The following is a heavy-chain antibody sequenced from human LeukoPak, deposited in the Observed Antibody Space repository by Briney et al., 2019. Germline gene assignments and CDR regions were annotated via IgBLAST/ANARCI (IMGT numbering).Heavy chain of an antibody. CDR2: IRSEANSYAT. V-gene: IGHV3-73*01. Sequence: GGSLKLSCAASGFTFSGSAIQWVRQASGKGLEWVGRIRSEANSYATAYAASVRGRFTISRDDSKYTAYLQMNSLKTEDTAVYYCTRPHPSCTGGVCFWDWGQGTLVTVSS. CDR1: GFTFSGSA. CDR3: TRPHPSCTGGVCFWD. J-gene: IGHJ1*01. D-gene: IGHD2-8*02.